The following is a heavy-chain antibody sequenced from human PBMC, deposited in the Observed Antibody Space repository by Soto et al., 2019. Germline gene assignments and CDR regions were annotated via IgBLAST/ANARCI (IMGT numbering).Heavy chain of an antibody. J-gene: IGHJ5*02. CDR2: ISGSGDST. V-gene: IGHV3-23*01. CDR1: GFTFSNYA. D-gene: IGHD3-3*01. Sequence: PGGSLRLSCAASGFTFSNYAMSWVRQAPGKGLEWGSGISGSGDSTYDADSVKGRFTSSRDTSRNTLFLGMNSLRAEDKAVYYCAREPAISGVVKGWFDPWGQGTLVTVSS. CDR3: AREPAISGVVKGWFDP.